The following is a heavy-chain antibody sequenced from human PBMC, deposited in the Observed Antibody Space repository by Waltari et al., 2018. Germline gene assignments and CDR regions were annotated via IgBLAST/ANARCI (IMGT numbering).Heavy chain of an antibody. J-gene: IGHJ4*02. V-gene: IGHV4-39*01. D-gene: IGHD2-2*01. CDR3: ARHVSGYCSSTSCHSDY. Sequence: QLQLQESGPGLVKPSETLSLICTVSGGSISSSSYYWGWIRQPPGEGLGWIGSIYYSGSTYYNPSLKSRVTISVETSKNQFSLKLSSVTAADTAVYYCARHVSGYCSSTSCHSDYWGQGTLVTVSS. CDR2: IYYSGST. CDR1: GGSISSSSYY.